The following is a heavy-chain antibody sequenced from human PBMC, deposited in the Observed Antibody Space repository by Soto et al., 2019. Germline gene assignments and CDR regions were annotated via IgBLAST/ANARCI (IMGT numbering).Heavy chain of an antibody. V-gene: IGHV1-3*01. CDR1: GYTFTSYA. Sequence: GASVKVSCKASGYTFTSYAMHWVRQAPGQRLEWMGWINAGNGNTKYSQKFQGRVAITRDTSASTAYMELSSLRSEDTAVYYCARGLGLYYFDYWGQGTLVTVSS. CDR2: INAGNGNT. J-gene: IGHJ4*02. CDR3: ARGLGLYYFDY. D-gene: IGHD1-26*01.